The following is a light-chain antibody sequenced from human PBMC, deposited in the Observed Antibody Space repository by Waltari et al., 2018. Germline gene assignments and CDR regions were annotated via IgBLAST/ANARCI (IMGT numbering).Light chain of an antibody. CDR2: AVS. V-gene: IGKV1D-12*01. Sequence: DIQMTQPPSSVSASVGDRATITCRASQDVARWLSWYQQKPGKAPNLLIYAVSSLHSGVPSRFSGSGSGTDFTLTISSLQPDDFATYYCQQANSFPPTFGPGTTVDIK. CDR3: QQANSFPPT. CDR1: QDVARW. J-gene: IGKJ3*01.